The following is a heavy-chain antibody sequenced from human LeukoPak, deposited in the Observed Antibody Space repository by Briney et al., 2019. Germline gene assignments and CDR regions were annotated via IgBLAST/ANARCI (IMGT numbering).Heavy chain of an antibody. J-gene: IGHJ4*02. D-gene: IGHD3-22*01. CDR1: GYTFTSYD. Sequence: ASVKVSCKASGYTFTSYDINWVRQATGQGLEWMGWMNPNSGNTGYAQKFQGRVTMTRNTSISTAYMELSSLRSEDTAVYYCARGNYYDSSGRTIGGYWGQGTLVTVSS. V-gene: IGHV1-8*01. CDR3: ARGNYYDSSGRTIGGY. CDR2: MNPNSGNT.